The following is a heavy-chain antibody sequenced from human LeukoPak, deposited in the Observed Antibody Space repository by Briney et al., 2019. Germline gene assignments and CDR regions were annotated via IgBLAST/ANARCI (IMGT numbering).Heavy chain of an antibody. CDR1: GFTFSSYA. J-gene: IGHJ3*02. D-gene: IGHD2/OR15-2a*01. V-gene: IGHV3-21*01. Sequence: GGSLRLSCAASGFTFSSYAMNWVRQAPGKGLEWVSSISSSSSYTYYADSVKGRFTISRDNAKNSLYLQMNSLRAEDTAVYYCARDLYGNDAFDIWGQGTMVTVSS. CDR3: ARDLYGNDAFDI. CDR2: ISSSSSYT.